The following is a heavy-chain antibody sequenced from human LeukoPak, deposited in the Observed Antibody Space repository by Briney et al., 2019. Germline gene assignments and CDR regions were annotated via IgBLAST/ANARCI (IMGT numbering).Heavy chain of an antibody. V-gene: IGHV4-38-2*01. D-gene: IGHD3-3*01. Sequence: SETLSLTCAVSGYSISTGYHWGWVRQPPGKGLEWIGSIYHSGSTFYNSSLKSQVTISVDTSKNQYSLKLSSVTAADTAVYYCARTFWSGYYPALNFDYWGQGTLVTVSS. J-gene: IGHJ4*02. CDR3: ARTFWSGYYPALNFDY. CDR2: IYHSGST. CDR1: GYSISTGYH.